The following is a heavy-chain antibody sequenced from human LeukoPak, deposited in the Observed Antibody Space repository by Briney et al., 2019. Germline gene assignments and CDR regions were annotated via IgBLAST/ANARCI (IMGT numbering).Heavy chain of an antibody. CDR3: ARGPRHMSRAGGRLGAFDI. Sequence: GESLKVSCKGSGYSFTSYRIGWVRQMPGKGLEWMGIIYPGDSDTRYSPSFQGQVTISADKSISTAYLQWSSLKASDTAMYYCARGPRHMSRAGGRLGAFDIWGQGTMVTVSS. V-gene: IGHV5-51*01. J-gene: IGHJ3*02. D-gene: IGHD6-19*01. CDR2: IYPGDSDT. CDR1: GYSFTSYR.